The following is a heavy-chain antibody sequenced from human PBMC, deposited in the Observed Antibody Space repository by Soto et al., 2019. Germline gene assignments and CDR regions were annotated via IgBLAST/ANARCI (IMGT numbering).Heavy chain of an antibody. CDR3: AKDLVGGAMIVVVMPDY. D-gene: IGHD3-22*01. V-gene: IGHV3-30*18. Sequence: QVQLVESGGGVVQPGRSLRLSCAASGFTFSSYGMHWVRQAPGKGLEWVAVISYDGSNKYYADSVKGRFTISRDNSKNTLYLQMNSLRAEDTAVYYCAKDLVGGAMIVVVMPDYWGQGTLVTVSS. CDR2: ISYDGSNK. CDR1: GFTFSSYG. J-gene: IGHJ4*02.